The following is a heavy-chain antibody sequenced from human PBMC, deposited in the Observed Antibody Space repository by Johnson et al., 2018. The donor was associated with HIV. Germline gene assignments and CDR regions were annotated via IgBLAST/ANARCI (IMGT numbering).Heavy chain of an antibody. J-gene: IGHJ3*02. CDR3: ARDFSDYGDYGRCAFDI. CDR1: GFTFSDYY. V-gene: IGHV3-11*01. Sequence: QVQLVESGGGLVQPGGSLRLSCAASGFTFSDYYMSWIRQAPGKGLEWVSYIASSDSPIYYADSVKGRFTISRDNAKNSLYLQMNTLRAEDTALYYCARDFSDYGDYGRCAFDIWGQGTMVTVSS. D-gene: IGHD4-17*01. CDR2: IASSDSPI.